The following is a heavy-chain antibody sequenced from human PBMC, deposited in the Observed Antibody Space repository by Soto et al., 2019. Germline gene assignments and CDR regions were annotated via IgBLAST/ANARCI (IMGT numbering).Heavy chain of an antibody. D-gene: IGHD2-2*01. CDR2: MYSGRST. Sequence: EVQLVESGGGLVQPGGSLRLSCAASGLTVSSNYMSWVSQAPGKGLEWVSVMYSGRSTYYADSVKGRFIISRDNYKNTLYLQMDSLRVEDTAVYYCARESSLHQPLFYGMDVWGQGTTVTGSS. J-gene: IGHJ6*02. V-gene: IGHV3-66*01. CDR1: GLTVSSNY. CDR3: ARESSLHQPLFYGMDV.